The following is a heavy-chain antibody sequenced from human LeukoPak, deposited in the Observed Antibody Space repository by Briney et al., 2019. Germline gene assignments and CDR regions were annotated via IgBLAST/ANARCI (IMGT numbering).Heavy chain of an antibody. CDR2: IYSGGST. D-gene: IGHD3-10*02. Sequence: GGSLRLSCAASGFTFDDYGMSWVRQAPGKGLEWVSVIYSGGSTYYADSVKGRFTISRDNAKNSLYLQMNSLRAEDTAVYYCAELGITMIGGVWGKGTTVTISS. J-gene: IGHJ6*04. CDR1: GFTFDDYG. V-gene: IGHV3-66*01. CDR3: AELGITMIGGV.